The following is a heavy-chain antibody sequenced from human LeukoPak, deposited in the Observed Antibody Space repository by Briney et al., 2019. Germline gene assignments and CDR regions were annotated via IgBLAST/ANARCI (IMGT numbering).Heavy chain of an antibody. V-gene: IGHV3-33*01. CDR2: TWYDGSNK. J-gene: IGHJ4*02. CDR1: GITFNA. D-gene: IGHD3-10*01. Sequence: PGRSLRLSCAASGITFNAIHWVRQAPGKGLEWVALTWYDGSNKYYADSVKGRFTISRDNSNNMVYLHMNSLRADDTAEYYCARELFGSRSCSDYWGQGTLVTVSS. CDR3: ARELFGSRSCSDY.